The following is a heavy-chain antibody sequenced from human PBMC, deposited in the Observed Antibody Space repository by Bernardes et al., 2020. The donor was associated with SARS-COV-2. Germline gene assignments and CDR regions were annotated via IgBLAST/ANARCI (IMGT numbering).Heavy chain of an antibody. Sequence: GGSLRLSCAASGFTFSSYWMSWVRQAPGKGLEWFSAVSGTGTTYYADSVRGRFTAARDNSKNTMYLQMSSLRSEDTAVYYCARVVSGPNVGADAFAVWGRGTTVTVSS. J-gene: IGHJ3*01. D-gene: IGHD2-8*01. V-gene: IGHV3-23*01. CDR2: VSGTGTT. CDR3: ARVVSGPNVGADAFAV. CDR1: GFTFSSYW.